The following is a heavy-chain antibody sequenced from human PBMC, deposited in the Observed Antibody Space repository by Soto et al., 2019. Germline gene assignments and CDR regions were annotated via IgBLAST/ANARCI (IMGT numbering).Heavy chain of an antibody. Sequence: SETLSLTCAVYGGSFSGYYCIWIRQPPGKGQEWIGEINHSGSTNYNPSLKGRVTISADTSKNQFSLNLNSVTAADTAVYYCARTDAPFISLLLEIYYFDYWGQGTMVTVSS. CDR1: GGSFSGYY. J-gene: IGHJ4*02. CDR2: INHSGST. V-gene: IGHV4-34*01. D-gene: IGHD1-1*01. CDR3: ARTDAPFISLLLEIYYFDY.